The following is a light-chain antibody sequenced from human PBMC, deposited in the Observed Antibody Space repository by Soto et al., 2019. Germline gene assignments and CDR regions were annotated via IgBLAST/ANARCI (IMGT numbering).Light chain of an antibody. CDR2: GAS. CDR1: QSVSTSY. J-gene: IGKJ3*01. Sequence: EIVLTQSPGTLSLSPGDRATLSCRASQSVSTSYLAWYQQSLGQAPRLLIYGASSRATGIPDRFSGKGSGTDFTLTISRLEPEDFAVYYCHQHGSTPFTFGPGTKVDIK. V-gene: IGKV3-20*01. CDR3: HQHGSTPFT.